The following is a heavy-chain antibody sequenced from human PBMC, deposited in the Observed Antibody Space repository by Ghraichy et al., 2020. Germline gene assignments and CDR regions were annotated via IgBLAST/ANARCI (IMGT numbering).Heavy chain of an antibody. CDR3: AKGRGGRDYYYGMDV. Sequence: GGSLRLSCAASGFTFSSYAMSWVRQAPGKGLEWVSAISGSGGSTYYADSVKGRFTISRDNSKNTLYLQMNSLRAEDTAVYYCAKGRGGRDYYYGMDVWGQGTTVTVSS. V-gene: IGHV3-23*01. CDR2: ISGSGGST. CDR1: GFTFSSYA. D-gene: IGHD3-16*01. J-gene: IGHJ6*02.